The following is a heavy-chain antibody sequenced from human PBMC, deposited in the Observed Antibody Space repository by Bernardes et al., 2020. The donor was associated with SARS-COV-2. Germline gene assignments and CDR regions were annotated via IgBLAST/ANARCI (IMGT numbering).Heavy chain of an antibody. Sequence: GESLKISCKVSGFDFTNYWIGWVRQMPGNGLEWMGIIYPRDSDTRYSPSFQGQVTISADKSISTAYLQWSSLKASDTAMYYSARQSSFVAATGIDYWGQGTLVTVSS. CDR1: GFDFTNYW. CDR2: IYPRDSDT. D-gene: IGHD6-13*01. CDR3: ARQSSFVAATGIDY. V-gene: IGHV5-51*01. J-gene: IGHJ4*02.